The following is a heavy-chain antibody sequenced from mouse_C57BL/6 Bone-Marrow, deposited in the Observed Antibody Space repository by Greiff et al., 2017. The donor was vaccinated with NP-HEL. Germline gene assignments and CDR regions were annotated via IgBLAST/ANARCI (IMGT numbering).Heavy chain of an antibody. CDR2: INPYNDGT. V-gene: IGHV1-14*01. D-gene: IGHD1-1*01. CDR3: AREGGTTGGNYAMDY. Sequence: EVQLQQSGPELVKPGASVKMSCKASGYTFTSYVMHWVKQKPGQGLEWIGYINPYNDGTKSNEKFNGNATLTSDKSSSTAYMELSSLTSEDSAVYYCAREGGTTGGNYAMDYWGQGTSVTVSS. CDR1: GYTFTSYV. J-gene: IGHJ4*01.